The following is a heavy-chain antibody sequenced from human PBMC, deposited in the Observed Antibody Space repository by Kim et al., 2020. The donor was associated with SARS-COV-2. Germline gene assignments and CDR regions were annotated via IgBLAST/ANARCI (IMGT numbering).Heavy chain of an antibody. CDR3: AREGELYRPFDD. J-gene: IGHJ4*02. CDR2: INVSDGST. CDR1: GDTFSEFY. V-gene: IGHV1-46*01. D-gene: IGHD1-7*01. Sequence: ASVKVSCKASGDTFSEFYIHWMRQAPGQGLEWMGIINVSDGSTNYAQSFQDRVTMTTDTSADTSASTVYMQLSSLRSEDTAVYYCAREGELYRPFDDWGQGTLVTVSS.